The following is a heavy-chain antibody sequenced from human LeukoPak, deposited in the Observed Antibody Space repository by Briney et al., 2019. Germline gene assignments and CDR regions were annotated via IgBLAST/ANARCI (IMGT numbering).Heavy chain of an antibody. CDR2: ISSSGSTI. D-gene: IGHD6-19*01. J-gene: IGHJ4*02. V-gene: IGHV3-48*03. CDR3: AREYSSGWYRGPLDY. CDR1: GFTFSSYE. Sequence: PGGSLRLSCAASGFTFSSYEMNWVRQAPGKGLEWVSCISSSGSTIYYADSVKGRFTISRDNAKNSLYLQMNSLRAEDTAVYYCAREYSSGWYRGPLDYWGQGTLVTVSS.